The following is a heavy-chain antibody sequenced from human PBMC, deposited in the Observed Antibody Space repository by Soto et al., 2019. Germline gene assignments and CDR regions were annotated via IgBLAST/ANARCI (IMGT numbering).Heavy chain of an antibody. CDR2: ISHDGINK. CDR3: ARDMYSSDYFVKWSEP. CDR1: GFSFSSYA. Sequence: QVRLVESGGGVVRPGRSLRLSCTASGFSFSSYAMYWFRQPPGKGLEWVAVISHDGINKHYADSVKGRVTVSRDNSNHSLDLQLNSLRGEDTAMYSCARDMYSSDYFVKWSEPWGQGTLVTVSS. J-gene: IGHJ5*02. V-gene: IGHV3-30-3*01. D-gene: IGHD6-19*01.